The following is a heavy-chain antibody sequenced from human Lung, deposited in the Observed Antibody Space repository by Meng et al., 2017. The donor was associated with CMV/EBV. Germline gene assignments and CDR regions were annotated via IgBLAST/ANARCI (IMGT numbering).Heavy chain of an antibody. D-gene: IGHD3-16*01. CDR2: ISSSSTI. CDR1: GFTFSSYS. J-gene: IGHJ4*02. Sequence: GESXKISCAASGFTFSSYSMNWVRQAPGKGLEWVSYISSSSTIYYADFVKGRFTISRDNAKNSLYLQMNSLRAEDTAVYYCARAHYDYVWGSSLYYFDYWGQGTLVTVSS. V-gene: IGHV3-48*04. CDR3: ARAHYDYVWGSSLYYFDY.